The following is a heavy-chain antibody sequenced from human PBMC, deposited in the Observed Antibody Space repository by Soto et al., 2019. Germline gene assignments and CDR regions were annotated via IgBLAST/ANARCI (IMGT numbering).Heavy chain of an antibody. CDR1: RYWFTSYA. CDR3: ARGPVGGWFDP. V-gene: IGHV1-3*01. J-gene: IGHJ5*02. Sequence: SVELSCKACRYWFTSYAMHWVLQAPGQRLEWMGWINAGNGNTKYSQKFQGRVTITRDTSASTAYMELSSLRSEDTAVYYCARGPVGGWFDPWGQGTLVTVSS. D-gene: IGHD3-3*01. CDR2: INAGNGNT.